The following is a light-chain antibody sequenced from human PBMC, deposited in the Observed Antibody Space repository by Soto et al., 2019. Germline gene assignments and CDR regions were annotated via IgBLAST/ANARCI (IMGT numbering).Light chain of an antibody. CDR3: AVWDDSLEGWV. Sequence: QSVLTQPPSASGTPGQRVTISCSGSSSNIGSHVVYWYQQLAGTAPKLLMYNNNQRPSVVPDRFSGSKSGTSASLAMSGLQSDEEADYYCAVWDDSLEGWVFGGGTKHTVL. J-gene: IGLJ3*02. V-gene: IGLV1-44*01. CDR2: NNN. CDR1: SSNIGSHV.